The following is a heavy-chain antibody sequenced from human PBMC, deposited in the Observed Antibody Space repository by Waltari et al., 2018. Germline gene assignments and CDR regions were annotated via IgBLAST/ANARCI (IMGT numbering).Heavy chain of an antibody. V-gene: IGHV4-4*02. CDR1: GDSMSTSDY. J-gene: IGHJ4*02. CDR2: VRGDGKT. D-gene: IGHD1-1*01. CDR3: ARDRGRGLYLDT. Sequence: QLQLQESGPGLVKPSGTLSLICAVSGDSMSTSDYWSWVRQPPGKGLEWVGQVRGDGKTNYNPSFASRVTMSLETSTYHFALKLTSATAADTALYYCARDRGRGLYLDTWGQGTLVTVSP.